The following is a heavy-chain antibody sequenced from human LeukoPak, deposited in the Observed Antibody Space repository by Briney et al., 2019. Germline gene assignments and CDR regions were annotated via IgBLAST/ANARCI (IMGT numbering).Heavy chain of an antibody. CDR1: GFTVSRNY. CDR3: ANSRYDSSGYYGIIGY. Sequence: SGGSLRLSCAASGFTVSRNYMSWVRQAPGKGLEWVSVLYSGGSTNYADSVKGRFTISRDNSKNTLYLQMNSLRAEDTAVYYCANSRYDSSGYYGIIGYWGQGTLVTVSS. CDR2: LYSGGST. D-gene: IGHD3-22*01. V-gene: IGHV3-53*01. J-gene: IGHJ4*02.